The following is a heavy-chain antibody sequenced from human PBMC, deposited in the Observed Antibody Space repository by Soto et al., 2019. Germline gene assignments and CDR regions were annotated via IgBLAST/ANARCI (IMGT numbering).Heavy chain of an antibody. CDR1: GFTFSTSD. V-gene: IGHV3-13*01. J-gene: IGHJ2*01. CDR2: IGTAHDT. D-gene: IGHD2-21*02. Sequence: GGSLRLSCAASGFTFSTSDMHWVRQTPGKGLEWVSAIGTAHDTYYPGSVKGRFTISRENARNSLYLHMNSLTAGDTAVYYCVREGRSGAWNEWYFDLWGRGTLVTVSS. CDR3: VREGRSGAWNEWYFDL.